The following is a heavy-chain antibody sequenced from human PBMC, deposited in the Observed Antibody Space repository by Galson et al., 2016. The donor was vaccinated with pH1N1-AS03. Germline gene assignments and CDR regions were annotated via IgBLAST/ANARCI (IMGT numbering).Heavy chain of an antibody. D-gene: IGHD2-15*01. J-gene: IGHJ4*02. Sequence: SLRLSCAASGFTFSDYYMSWIRQAPGKGLEWVSCITSSGSTGTTIYYADSVKGRFTISRDNAKNSLYLQMNSLRAEDTAIYYCAKLSLGYCAYWGQGTLVTVSS. CDR3: AKLSLGYCAY. CDR1: GFTFSDYY. CDR2: ITSSGSTGTTI. V-gene: IGHV3-11*01.